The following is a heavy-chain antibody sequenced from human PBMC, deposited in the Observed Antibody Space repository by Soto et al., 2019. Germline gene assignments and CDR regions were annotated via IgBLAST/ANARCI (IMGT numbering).Heavy chain of an antibody. J-gene: IGHJ4*02. CDR3: VKEHTRGYSYIDY. CDR1: GFTFSSYG. D-gene: IGHD5-18*01. Sequence: QVQLVESGGGVVQPGRSLRLSCAASGFTFSSYGMHWVRQAPGKGLEWVAVISYDGSNKYYADSVKGRFTISRDNSKNTLYLQMNSLRAEDTAVYYCVKEHTRGYSYIDYWGQGTLVTVSS. CDR2: ISYDGSNK. V-gene: IGHV3-30*18.